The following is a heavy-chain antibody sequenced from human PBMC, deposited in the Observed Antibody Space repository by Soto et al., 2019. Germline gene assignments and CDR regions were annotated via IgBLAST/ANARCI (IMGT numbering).Heavy chain of an antibody. CDR1: GGTFNSYA. CDR3: AKMTRGVVVISGGFDS. J-gene: IGHJ5*01. Sequence: GASVKVSCKASGGTFNSYAINWVRQAPGQGLEWMGGIIPIFGTANYAQKFQGRVTITADESTSTGYMELSSLRSEDTAVYYCAKMTRGVVVISGGFDSWGQGTLVTVSS. D-gene: IGHD2-15*01. CDR2: IIPIFGTA. V-gene: IGHV1-69*13.